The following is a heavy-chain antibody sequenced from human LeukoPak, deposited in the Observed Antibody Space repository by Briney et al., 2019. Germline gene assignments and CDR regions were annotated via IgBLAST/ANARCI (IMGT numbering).Heavy chain of an antibody. J-gene: IGHJ1*01. D-gene: IGHD3-22*01. V-gene: IGHV4-4*02. CDR2: ISQSART. Sequence: SETLSLTCAVTGGSISNNWWTWVRQPPGKGLEWIGEISQSARTNYNPSLKSRVTMSIDKSRNQFSLRMTSVTAADTAVYYCAGVRLGSSGFSEYFEHWGQGTLVTVSS. CDR1: GGSISNNW. CDR3: AGVRLGSSGFSEYFEH.